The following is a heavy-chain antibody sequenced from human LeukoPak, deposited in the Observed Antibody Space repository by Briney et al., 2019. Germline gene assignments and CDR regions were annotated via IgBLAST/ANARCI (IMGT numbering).Heavy chain of an antibody. CDR1: GGSISNFY. D-gene: IGHD4-23*01. Sequence: SETLSLTCTVSGGSISNFYWSWIRQPPGKGLEWIGYIFYSGSTNYNPSLKRRVTISVDTSKNQFSLKLTSLTAADTALYYCARSHSAYGGFFDYWGQGTLVSVSS. V-gene: IGHV4-59*08. J-gene: IGHJ4*02. CDR2: IFYSGST. CDR3: ARSHSAYGGFFDY.